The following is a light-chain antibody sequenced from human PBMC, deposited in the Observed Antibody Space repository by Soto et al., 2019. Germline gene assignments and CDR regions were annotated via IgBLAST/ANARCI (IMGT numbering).Light chain of an antibody. J-gene: IGLJ1*01. CDR3: SSYTSSSTSRYV. V-gene: IGLV2-14*01. Sequence: QSVLTQPASVSGSPGQSITISCTGTISDVGGYNYVSWYQQHPGKAPKLMIYDVSNRPSGVSNRFSGSKSGNTASLTISGLQAEDEADYYCSSYTSSSTSRYVFGTGTKVTVL. CDR1: ISDVGGYNY. CDR2: DVS.